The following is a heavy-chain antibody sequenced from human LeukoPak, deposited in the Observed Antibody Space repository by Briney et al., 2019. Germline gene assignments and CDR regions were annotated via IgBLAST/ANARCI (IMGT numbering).Heavy chain of an antibody. Sequence: GGSLRLSCAAAGFTFNNYAMSWVRQAPGKGLKWVSGISSGGSTYYADSVKGRFTISRDNSKNTLYLQMNSLRAEDTAVYYCAKASVELHADYWGQGTLVTVSS. CDR1: GFTFNNYA. CDR3: AKASVELHADY. D-gene: IGHD1-26*01. CDR2: ISSGGST. V-gene: IGHV3-23*01. J-gene: IGHJ4*02.